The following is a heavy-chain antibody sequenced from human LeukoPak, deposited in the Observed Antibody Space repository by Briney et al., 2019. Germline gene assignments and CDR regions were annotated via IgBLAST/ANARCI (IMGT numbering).Heavy chain of an antibody. V-gene: IGHV1-2*02. CDR3: ARDSGGAEY. Sequence: ASVKVSCKASGYTFTGFHIHWVRQAPGQGLEWMAWINPNSGGTNCAQKFQGRVTLTRDTSTNTLYMELNSLTSDDTAVNYCARDSGGAEYWGQGTLVTVSS. CDR2: INPNSGGT. CDR1: GYTFTGFH. J-gene: IGHJ4*02. D-gene: IGHD2-8*02.